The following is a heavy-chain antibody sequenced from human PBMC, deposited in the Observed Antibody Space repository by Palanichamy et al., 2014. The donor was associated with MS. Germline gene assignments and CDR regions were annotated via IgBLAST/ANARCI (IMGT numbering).Heavy chain of an antibody. D-gene: IGHD6-19*01. V-gene: IGHV3-74*01. CDR1: GFTFSSYW. CDR2: INSDGSGT. J-gene: IGHJ5*02. CDR3: ARAHRDSTGYSSGWYWFDP. Sequence: EVQLVESGGGSVRPGGSLRLSCAASGFTFSSYWMHWVRQAPGKGLVWVSRINSDGSGTNYADSVKGRFTISRDNAENTLYLQMNSLRAEDTALYYCARAHRDSTGYSSGWYWFDPWGQGTLVTVSS.